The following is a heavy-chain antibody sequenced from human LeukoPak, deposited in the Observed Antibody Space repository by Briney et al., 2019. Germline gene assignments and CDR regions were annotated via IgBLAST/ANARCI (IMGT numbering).Heavy chain of an antibody. J-gene: IGHJ4*02. CDR3: TKYRYYYGSTGYSYFDF. CDR1: GLTFGNAW. V-gene: IGHV3-15*01. CDR2: SISKASGGTT. D-gene: IGHD3-22*01. Sequence: GGSLRLSCAASGLTFGNAWMSWVRQAPAKGLEWVGRSISKASGGTTDYAAPVRGRFTISRDDSKSTLYLHMNSLKTEDTAQYYCTKYRYYYGSTGYSYFDFWGQRTLVTVSS.